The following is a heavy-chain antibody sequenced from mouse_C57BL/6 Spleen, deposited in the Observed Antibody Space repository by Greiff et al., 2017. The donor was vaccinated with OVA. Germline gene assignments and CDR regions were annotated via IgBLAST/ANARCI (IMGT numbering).Heavy chain of an antibody. CDR3: TRPPTAYYAMDY. V-gene: IGHV1-15*01. D-gene: IGHD2-10*01. Sequence: QVQLQQSGAELVRPGASVTLSCKASGYTFTDYEMHWVKQTPVHGLEWIGAIDPETGGTAYNQKFKGKAILTADKSSSTAYMDLRSLTSEDSAVYYCTRPPTAYYAMDYWGQGTSVTVSS. CDR2: IDPETGGT. J-gene: IGHJ4*01. CDR1: GYTFTDYE.